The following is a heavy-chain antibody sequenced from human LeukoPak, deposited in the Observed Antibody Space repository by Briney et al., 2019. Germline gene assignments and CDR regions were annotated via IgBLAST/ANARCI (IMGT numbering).Heavy chain of an antibody. D-gene: IGHD3-10*01. CDR3: ARSLRGKTFDAFDV. V-gene: IGHV3-48*02. CDR2: ISSGSYAI. CDR1: GITFSSYS. J-gene: IGHJ3*01. Sequence: GGSLRLSCAASGITFSSYSMNWVRQTPGKGLEWVSYISSGSYAIFYTDSVKGRFTISRDNAKSSLFLQMNSLRDQDTAVYYCARSLRGKTFDAFDVWGQGTMVTVSS.